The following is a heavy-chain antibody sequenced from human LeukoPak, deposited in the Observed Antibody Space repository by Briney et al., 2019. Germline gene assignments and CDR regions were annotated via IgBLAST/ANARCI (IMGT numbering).Heavy chain of an antibody. Sequence: SETLSLTCTVSGGSISSSSYYWGWIRQPPGKGLEWIGSIYYSGSTYYNPSLKSRVTISVDTSKNQFSLKLSSVTAAGTAVYYCARAQPLYYDSSGYYFDYWGQGTLVTVSS. CDR2: IYYSGST. D-gene: IGHD3-22*01. V-gene: IGHV4-39*07. CDR1: GGSISSSSYY. CDR3: ARAQPLYYDSSGYYFDY. J-gene: IGHJ4*02.